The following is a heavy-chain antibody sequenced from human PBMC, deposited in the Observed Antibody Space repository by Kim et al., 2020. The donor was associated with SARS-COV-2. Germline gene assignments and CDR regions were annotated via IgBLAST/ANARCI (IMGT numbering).Heavy chain of an antibody. V-gene: IGHV4-34*01. CDR1: GGSFSGYY. CDR3: ARNTTDY. D-gene: IGHD1-1*01. Sequence: SETLSLTCAVYGGSFSGYYWSWIRQPPGKGLEWIGEINHSGSTNYNPSLKSRVTISVDTSKNQFSLKLSSVTAADTAVYYCARNTTDYWGQGTLVTVSS. J-gene: IGHJ4*02. CDR2: INHSGST.